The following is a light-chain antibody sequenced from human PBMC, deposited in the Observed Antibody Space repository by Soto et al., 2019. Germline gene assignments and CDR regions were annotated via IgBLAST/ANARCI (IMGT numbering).Light chain of an antibody. Sequence: QSVLTQPASVSASPGQSITISCTGTSSDVGGYNFVAWYQQHPGRAPKLMMYDVTNRPSGVSNRFSGSKSGNTASLTISGLQPEDEADYYCNSFTSNNTWVFGGGTKLTVL. CDR2: DVT. CDR3: NSFTSNNTWV. V-gene: IGLV2-14*03. CDR1: SSDVGGYNF. J-gene: IGLJ3*02.